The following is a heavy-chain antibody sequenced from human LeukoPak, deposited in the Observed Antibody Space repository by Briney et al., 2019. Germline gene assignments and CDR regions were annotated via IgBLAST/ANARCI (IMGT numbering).Heavy chain of an antibody. CDR2: ISPGGGST. CDR1: GVTFSSYA. V-gene: IGHV3-23*01. CDR3: ARDMELST. D-gene: IGHD3-16*02. J-gene: IGHJ3*01. Sequence: GGSLRLSCAASGVTFSSYAMSWVRQAPGKGLEWVSSISPGGGSTYYADSVRGRFTISRDNAKDTLYLQVNSLRAEDTAIYYCARDMELSTWGTGTMVSVSS.